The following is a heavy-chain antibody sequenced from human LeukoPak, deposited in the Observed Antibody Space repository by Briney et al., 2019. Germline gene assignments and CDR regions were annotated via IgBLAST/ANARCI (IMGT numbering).Heavy chain of an antibody. CDR3: AGGIAAAGPSFDY. J-gene: IGHJ4*02. D-gene: IGHD6-13*01. CDR2: IYYSGST. Sequence: SETLSLTCTVSGGSISSSSYYWGWIRQPPGKGLEWIGSIYYSGSTYYNPSLKSRVTISVDTSKNQFSPKLSSVTAADTAVYYCAGGIAAAGPSFDYWGQGTLVTVSS. V-gene: IGHV4-39*01. CDR1: GGSISSSSYY.